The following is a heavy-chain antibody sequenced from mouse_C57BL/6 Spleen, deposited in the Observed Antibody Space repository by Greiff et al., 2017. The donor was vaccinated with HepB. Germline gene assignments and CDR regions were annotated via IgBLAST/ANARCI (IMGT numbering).Heavy chain of an antibody. CDR2: INYDGSST. CDR1: GFTFSDYY. CDR3: ARDETGVFAY. D-gene: IGHD4-1*01. J-gene: IGHJ3*01. V-gene: IGHV5-16*01. Sequence: EVKLQESEGGLVQPGSSMKLSCTASGFTFSDYYMAWVRQVPEKGLEWVANINYDGSSTYYLDSLKSRFIISRDNAKNILYLQMSSLKSEDTATYYCARDETGVFAYWGQGTLVTVSA.